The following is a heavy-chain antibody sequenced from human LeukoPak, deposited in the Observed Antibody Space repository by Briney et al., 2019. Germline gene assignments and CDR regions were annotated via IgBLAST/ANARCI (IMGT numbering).Heavy chain of an antibody. D-gene: IGHD1-1*01. CDR3: ACLESRRHWYALAI. V-gene: IGHV3-7*01. CDR1: RFTFTSYW. J-gene: IGHJ3*02. Sequence: PGGSLRLSCAASRFTFTSYWMSWVRQAPGKGLEWVANINQDGSEKYYVDSVKGRFTISRDNAKNSLYLQMNSLRAEDTTAFYCACLESRRHWYALAIWGRATMVTVSS. CDR2: INQDGSEK.